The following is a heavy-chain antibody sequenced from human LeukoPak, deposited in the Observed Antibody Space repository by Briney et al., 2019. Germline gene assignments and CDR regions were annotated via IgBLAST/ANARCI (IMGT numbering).Heavy chain of an antibody. J-gene: IGHJ1*01. Sequence: PGRSLRLSCAASGFTFDDYAMHWVRQVPGKGLEWVSCISWNSGSIHYADSVKGRFTISRDNAKNSLYLQMNSLRDEDMAFYYCAKDHYGSSWYGYLQHWGQGTLVTVSS. CDR3: AKDHYGSSWYGYLQH. CDR1: GFTFDDYA. D-gene: IGHD6-13*01. CDR2: ISWNSGSI. V-gene: IGHV3-9*03.